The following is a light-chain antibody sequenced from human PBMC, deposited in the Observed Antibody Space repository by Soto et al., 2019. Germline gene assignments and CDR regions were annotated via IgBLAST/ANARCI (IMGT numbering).Light chain of an antibody. Sequence: DIQMTQSPSSVSASVGDRVTITCRASQGLSSWLAWYQQRPGKAPKLLIYAATILHTGVPSRFVGSGSATDFTLTITSLQPEDFATYYCQQGYNFPLTFGGGTTVEIK. J-gene: IGKJ4*01. CDR3: QQGYNFPLT. V-gene: IGKV1D-12*01. CDR2: AAT. CDR1: QGLSSW.